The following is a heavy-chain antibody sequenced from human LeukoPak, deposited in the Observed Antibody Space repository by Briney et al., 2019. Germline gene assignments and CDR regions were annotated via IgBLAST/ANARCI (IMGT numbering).Heavy chain of an antibody. Sequence: ASVKVSCKASGYTFTSYYMHWVRQAPGQGLEWMGIINPSGGSTSYAQKFQGRVTMTRDTSTSTVYMELSSLRSEETAVYYCARDKSGSGYYPVWYFDYWGQGTLVTVSS. J-gene: IGHJ4*02. D-gene: IGHD3-22*01. V-gene: IGHV1-46*01. CDR3: ARDKSGSGYYPVWYFDY. CDR2: INPSGGST. CDR1: GYTFTSYY.